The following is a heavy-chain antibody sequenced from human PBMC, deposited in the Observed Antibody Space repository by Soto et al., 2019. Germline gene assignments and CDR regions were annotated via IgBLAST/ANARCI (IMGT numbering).Heavy chain of an antibody. J-gene: IGHJ4*02. CDR1: GGSISSGGYY. CDR3: ARSGYSYGPNPLLY. V-gene: IGHV4-31*03. D-gene: IGHD5-18*01. CDR2: ISYSGST. Sequence: QVQLQESGPGLVKPSQTLSLTCTVSGGSISSGGYYWSWIRQHPGKGLEWIGYISYSGSTYYNPSLRSRVTISVDTSKNQFSLKLSSVTAADTAVYYCARSGYSYGPNPLLYWGQGTLVTVSS.